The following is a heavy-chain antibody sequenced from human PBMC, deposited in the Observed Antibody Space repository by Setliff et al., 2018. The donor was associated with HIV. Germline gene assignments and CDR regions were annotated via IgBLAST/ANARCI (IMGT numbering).Heavy chain of an antibody. CDR2: ISYSGST. D-gene: IGHD1-26*01. V-gene: IGHV4-59*08. J-gene: IGHJ6*03. CDR3: ARRTSPPSGLYSAYYMDV. CDR1: GGFISSYW. Sequence: SETLSLTCTVSGGFISSYWWSWIRQPPGKGLQWIGHISYSGSTNYIPSLKSRVTISVDTLKNQFSLKLSSVTATDTAVYYCARRTSPPSGLYSAYYMDVWGRGATVTVSS.